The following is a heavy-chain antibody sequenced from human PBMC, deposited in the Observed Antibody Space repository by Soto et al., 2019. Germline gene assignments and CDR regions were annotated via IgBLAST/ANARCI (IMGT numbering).Heavy chain of an antibody. D-gene: IGHD3-10*01. J-gene: IGHJ4*01. CDR1: GGSMIGYS. Sequence: SEALSLTCTVSGGSMIGYSWSWIRQTPGKGLEWIGYVYYSGSTTCNPSLKNRVTMSIDTSENQFSLNLRSVTAADTAVYYCVGDFGSGSYRFDYWGHGALVTVSS. CDR2: VYYSGST. CDR3: VGDFGSGSYRFDY. V-gene: IGHV4-59*01.